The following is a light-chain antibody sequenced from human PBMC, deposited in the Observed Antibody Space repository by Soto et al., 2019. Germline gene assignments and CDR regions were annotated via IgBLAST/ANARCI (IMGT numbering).Light chain of an antibody. CDR2: EVS. Sequence: QSVLTQPPSASGSPGQSVTISCTGTSSDVGGYNYVSWYQQHPGKAPKLMIYEVSKRPSGVPDRFSGSKSDNTASLTVSGLQAEDEADYYCQSYDSSLSASYVFGGGTKLTVL. J-gene: IGLJ1*01. V-gene: IGLV2-8*01. CDR3: QSYDSSLSASYV. CDR1: SSDVGGYNY.